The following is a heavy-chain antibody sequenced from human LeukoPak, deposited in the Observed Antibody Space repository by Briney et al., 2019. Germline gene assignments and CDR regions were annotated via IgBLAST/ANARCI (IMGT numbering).Heavy chain of an antibody. CDR1: GFTFXXYS. J-gene: IGHJ6*02. CDR3: ARESYDYNHYYGMDV. D-gene: IGHD1-1*01. CDR2: ISSSSSYI. V-gene: IGHV3-21*01. Sequence: LRLSCAASGFTFXXYSMNWVRQAPGKGLEWVSSISSSSSYIYYADSVKGRFTISRDNAKNSLYLQMNSLRAEDTAVYYCARESYDYNHYYGMDVWGQGTTVTVSS.